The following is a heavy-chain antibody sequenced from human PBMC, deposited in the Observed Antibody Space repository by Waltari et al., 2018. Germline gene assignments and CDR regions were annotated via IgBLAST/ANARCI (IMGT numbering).Heavy chain of an antibody. Sequence: QVQLVQSGAEVKKPGSSVKVSCKASGGTFSSYAISWVRQAPGQGLEWMGGIIPILGIAYYAQKFQGRVTITADESTSTAYMELSSLRSEDTAVYYCARGGYSGYDFYYYYYMDVWGKGTTVTVSS. J-gene: IGHJ6*03. CDR1: GGTFSSYA. D-gene: IGHD5-12*01. CDR3: ARGGYSGYDFYYYYYMDV. V-gene: IGHV1-69*04. CDR2: IIPILGIA.